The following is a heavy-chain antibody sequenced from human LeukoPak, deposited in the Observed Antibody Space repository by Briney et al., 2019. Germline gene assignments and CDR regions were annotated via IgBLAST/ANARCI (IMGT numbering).Heavy chain of an antibody. V-gene: IGHV3-20*04. J-gene: IGHJ1*01. CDR3: ARGPWFGMSSGEKYAEYFQH. D-gene: IGHD3-10*01. Sequence: GSGGSLRLSCAVSGFTFDEYGMSWVRQTPGKGLEWVSDINWNGGSTYYANSVKGRFTISRDNSKNTLYLQMGSLRAEDMAVYYCARGPWFGMSSGEKYAEYFQHRGQGTLVTASS. CDR2: INWNGGST. CDR1: GFTFDEYG.